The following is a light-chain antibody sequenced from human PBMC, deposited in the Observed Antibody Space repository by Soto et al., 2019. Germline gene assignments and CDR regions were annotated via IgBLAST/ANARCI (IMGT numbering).Light chain of an antibody. Sequence: DIKMTQSPSTLSSSVGDRVTNTCRASQSISNWLAWYQQKPGKAPKLLIYKASSLESGVPSRFSGSGSGTEFTLTISSLQPDDFATYYCQQYNSYSRTFGQGTKVDIK. V-gene: IGKV1-5*03. CDR1: QSISNW. CDR3: QQYNSYSRT. J-gene: IGKJ1*01. CDR2: KAS.